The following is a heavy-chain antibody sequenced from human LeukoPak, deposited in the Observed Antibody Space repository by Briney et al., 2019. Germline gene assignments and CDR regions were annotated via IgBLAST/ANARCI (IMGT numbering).Heavy chain of an antibody. CDR3: ARSLTIRLGELSLLGY. J-gene: IGHJ4*02. V-gene: IGHV1-18*01. CDR1: GYTFTSYG. CDR2: ISAYIGNT. D-gene: IGHD3-16*02. Sequence: ASVKVSCKASGYTFTSYGISWVRQAPGQGLERMGWISAYIGNTNYAQKLQGRVTMTTDTSTSTAYMELRSLRSDDTAVYYCARSLTIRLGELSLLGYWGQGTLVTVSS.